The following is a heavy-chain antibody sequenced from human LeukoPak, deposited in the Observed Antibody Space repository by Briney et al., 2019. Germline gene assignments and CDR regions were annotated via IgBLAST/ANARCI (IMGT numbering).Heavy chain of an antibody. Sequence: GESLKISCKGSGYSFTSYWIGWVRHMPGKRLEWIGIIYPGDSDTRYSPSFQGQVTISPDKSINPANPQWSSLKASDTATYYSARVIRWIQQPYYFDYWGQGTLVTVSS. CDR2: IYPGDSDT. J-gene: IGHJ4*02. CDR1: GYSFTSYW. V-gene: IGHV5-51*01. CDR3: ARVIRWIQQPYYFDY. D-gene: IGHD5-18*01.